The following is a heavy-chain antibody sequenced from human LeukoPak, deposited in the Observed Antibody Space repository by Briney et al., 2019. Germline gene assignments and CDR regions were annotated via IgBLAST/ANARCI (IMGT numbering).Heavy chain of an antibody. Sequence: SETLSLTCNVSSGSISSSSYYWGWIRQPPGKGLEWIGEINHSGSTNYNPSLKSRVTISVDTSKNQFSLKLSSVTAADTAVYYCASLGAYSSSWRYYYYYMDVWGKGTTVTVSS. V-gene: IGHV4-39*07. CDR2: INHSGST. D-gene: IGHD6-13*01. CDR1: SGSISSSSYY. J-gene: IGHJ6*03. CDR3: ASLGAYSSSWRYYYYYMDV.